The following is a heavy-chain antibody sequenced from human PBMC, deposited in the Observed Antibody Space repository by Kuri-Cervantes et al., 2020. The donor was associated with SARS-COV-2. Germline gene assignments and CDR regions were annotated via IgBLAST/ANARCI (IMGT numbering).Heavy chain of an antibody. CDR2: ISGSGGST. CDR1: GFTFSTYA. Sequence: GGSLRLSCAASGFTFSTYAMTWVRQAPGKGLEWVSAISGSGGSTYYADSAQGRFTISRDNSKNTLYLQMNSLRAEDTAVYYCAKWDVIVVVAAPELHYWGQGTLVTVSS. CDR3: AKWDVIVVVAAPELHY. V-gene: IGHV3-23*01. D-gene: IGHD2-15*01. J-gene: IGHJ4*02.